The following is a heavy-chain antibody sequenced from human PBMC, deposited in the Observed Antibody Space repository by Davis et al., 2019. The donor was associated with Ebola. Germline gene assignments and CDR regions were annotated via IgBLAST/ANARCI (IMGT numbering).Heavy chain of an antibody. V-gene: IGHV3-48*04. CDR1: GFTFSSYG. D-gene: IGHD3-16*01. CDR3: ARGSEFGEDY. J-gene: IGHJ4*02. CDR2: ISSSGSTI. Sequence: GESLKISCAASGFTFSSYGMHWVRQAPGKGLEWVSYISSSGSTIYYADSVKGRFTISRDNAKNSLYLQMNNLRAEDTAVYYCARGSEFGEDYWGQGTLVTVSS.